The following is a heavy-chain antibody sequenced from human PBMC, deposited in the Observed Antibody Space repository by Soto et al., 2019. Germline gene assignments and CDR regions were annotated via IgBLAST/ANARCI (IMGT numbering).Heavy chain of an antibody. CDR3: VRQGFGRLHGLVDV. J-gene: IGHJ6*02. D-gene: IGHD3-10*01. CDR2: IDSNGGT. Sequence: PETLSHTYTVSDDTSLTYKRSGFRQPPGRRLEWIGYIDSNGGTSYNPSLQSRVTISIDTSTKQFFLKLSSVTAADTAVYYCVRQGFGRLHGLVDVWGQGTTVT. CDR1: DDTSLTYK. V-gene: IGHV4-59*08.